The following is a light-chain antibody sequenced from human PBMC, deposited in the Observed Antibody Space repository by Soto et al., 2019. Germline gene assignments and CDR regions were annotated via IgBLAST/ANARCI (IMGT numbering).Light chain of an antibody. J-gene: IGLJ2*01. V-gene: IGLV2-23*01. CDR2: EAT. CDR1: ISDVGSYDL. Sequence: QSVLTQPASVSGSPGQSITISCTGTISDVGSYDLVSWYQHHPGKAPKLMIYEATKRPSGVSNRFSGSKSGNTASLTIFGLQADDEADYYCCSYAGSTMYVVFGGETKLTVL. CDR3: CSYAGSTMYVV.